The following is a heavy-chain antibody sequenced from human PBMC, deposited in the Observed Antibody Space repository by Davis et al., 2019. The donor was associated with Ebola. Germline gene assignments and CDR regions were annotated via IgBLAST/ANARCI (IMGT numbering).Heavy chain of an antibody. CDR1: GGSISSSSYY. D-gene: IGHD3-10*01. CDR2: IYYSGST. V-gene: IGHV4-39*01. CDR3: ARGQTYGSMVYGLDV. J-gene: IGHJ6*02. Sequence: SETLSLTCTVSGGSISSSSYYWGWIRQPPGKGLEWIGSIYYSGSTYYNPSLKSRVTISVDTSKNQFSLRLTSVTAADTAVYYCARGQTYGSMVYGLDVWGQGTTVTVSS.